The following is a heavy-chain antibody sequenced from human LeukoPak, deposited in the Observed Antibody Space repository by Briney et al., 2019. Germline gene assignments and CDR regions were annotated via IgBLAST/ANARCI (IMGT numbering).Heavy chain of an antibody. CDR3: ARSVPNDY. V-gene: IGHV5-51*01. J-gene: IGHJ4*02. D-gene: IGHD2-2*01. Sequence: GESLKISCKGAGYRVTTSWIAWVRQMPGKGLEWMGIIYPSDSDTRYSPSFQGQVTISADKSINTAYLQWSSLKASDTAMYYCARSVPNDYWGQGTLVTVSS. CDR1: GYRVTTSW. CDR2: IYPSDSDT.